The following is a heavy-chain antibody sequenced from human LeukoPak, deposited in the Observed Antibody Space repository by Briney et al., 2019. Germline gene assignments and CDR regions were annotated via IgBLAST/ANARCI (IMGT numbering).Heavy chain of an antibody. CDR2: ISGSGGST. CDR3: ARVIRAAPGKGYFDY. CDR1: GFIFSTYA. V-gene: IGHV3-23*01. D-gene: IGHD6-13*01. Sequence: GGSLRLSCATSGFIFSTYALSWVRQAPGKGLEWASSISGSGGSTYHADSVKGRFTISGDSSKNTLYLQMSSLRAEDTAIYYCARVIRAAPGKGYFDYWGQGTLVTVSS. J-gene: IGHJ4*02.